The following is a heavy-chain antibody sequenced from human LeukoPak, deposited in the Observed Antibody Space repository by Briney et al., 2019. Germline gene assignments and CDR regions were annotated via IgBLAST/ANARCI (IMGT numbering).Heavy chain of an antibody. J-gene: IGHJ4*02. CDR3: AAAYDILTGYRRYYFDF. CDR2: SVVGSGNT. Sequence: GASVTVSRKASGSTLTSSAVQWVRQTRGQRLEWVGWSVVGSGNTNYAQKFQERVTITRDMSTSTAYMELSSLRSEDAAVYYCAAAYDILTGYRRYYFDFWGQGTLVTVSS. V-gene: IGHV1-58*01. CDR1: GSTLTSSA. D-gene: IGHD3-9*01.